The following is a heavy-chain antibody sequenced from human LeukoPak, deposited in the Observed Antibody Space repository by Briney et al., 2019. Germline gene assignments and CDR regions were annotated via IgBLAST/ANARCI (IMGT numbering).Heavy chain of an antibody. CDR1: GGSISSSSYY. D-gene: IGHD4-11*01. J-gene: IGHJ6*03. CDR2: IYYSGST. CDR3: ATHLRGNYLYYYYYYYMDV. V-gene: IGHV4-39*01. Sequence: SETLSLTCTVSGGSISSSSYYWGWIRQPPGKGLEWIGSIYYSGSTYYNPSLKSRVTISVDTSKNQFSLKLSSVTAADTDVYYCATHLRGNYLYYYYYYYMDVWGKGTTVTVSS.